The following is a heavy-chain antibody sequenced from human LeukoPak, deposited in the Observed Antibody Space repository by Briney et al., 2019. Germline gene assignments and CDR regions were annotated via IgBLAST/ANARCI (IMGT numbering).Heavy chain of an antibody. J-gene: IGHJ4*02. CDR3: ARTLYGSGSYYPYFDY. V-gene: IGHV3-21*04. CDR2: ISSGSSAI. CDR1: GFTFTTYS. Sequence: GGSLRLSCEASGFTFTTYSMTWVRQAPGKGLEWVSIISSGSSAIFSADALKGRFTISRDDAKNSLYLQMNSLRAEDTAVYYCARTLYGSGSYYPYFDYWGQGTLVTVSS. D-gene: IGHD3-10*01.